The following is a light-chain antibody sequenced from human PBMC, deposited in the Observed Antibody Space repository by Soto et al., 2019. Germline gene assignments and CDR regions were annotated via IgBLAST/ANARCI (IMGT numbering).Light chain of an antibody. CDR3: QQYGSSPRWT. CDR2: GAS. Sequence: NELTQSPGTLSLSPGERATLSCRASRSVTSNFVAWYQQKPGQAPRLLVYGASTRASDIPERFSGSGSVTDFSLTINRLEPEDFAVDFCQQYGSSPRWTFGQGTKVEIK. V-gene: IGKV3-20*01. J-gene: IGKJ2*02. CDR1: RSVTSNF.